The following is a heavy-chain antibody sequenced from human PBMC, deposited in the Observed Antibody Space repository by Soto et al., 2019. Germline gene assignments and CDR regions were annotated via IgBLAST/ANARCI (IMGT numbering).Heavy chain of an antibody. D-gene: IGHD6-6*01. Sequence: QVQLVESGGGVVQPGRSLRLSCAASGFTFRQYGMHWVRQAPGKGLEWVAVIFYDESKEYYADSVRGRFTISRDNSNNMLYLQMNSLRGEDTALYYCARGAAARDGRGGMDVWGQGTTVTVSS. CDR2: IFYDESKE. J-gene: IGHJ6*02. CDR1: GFTFRQYG. CDR3: ARGAAARDGRGGMDV. V-gene: IGHV3-33*01.